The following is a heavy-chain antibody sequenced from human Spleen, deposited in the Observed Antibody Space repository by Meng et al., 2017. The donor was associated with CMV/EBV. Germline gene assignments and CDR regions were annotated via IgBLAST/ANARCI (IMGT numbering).Heavy chain of an antibody. Sequence: GGSLRLSCVASGFSFSTYGMHWVRQAPGKGLEWVSFIRYDGNNKFYADSVKGRFTISRDNSKNTLYLQMISLRAEDTAVYYCAKDFPPPGVGMDVWCQGTTVTVSS. CDR1: GFSFSTYG. CDR2: IRYDGNNK. CDR3: AKDFPPPGVGMDV. D-gene: IGHD2-8*01. J-gene: IGHJ6*02. V-gene: IGHV3-30*02.